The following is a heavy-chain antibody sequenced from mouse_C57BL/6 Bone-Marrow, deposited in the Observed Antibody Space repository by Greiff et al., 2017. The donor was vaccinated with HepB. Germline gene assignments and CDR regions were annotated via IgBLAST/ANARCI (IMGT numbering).Heavy chain of an antibody. CDR1: GYTFTEYT. CDR3: ARHAPIYYDYDDAMDY. J-gene: IGHJ4*01. V-gene: IGHV1-62-2*01. CDR2: FYPGSGSI. Sequence: VQLQQSGAELVKPGASVKLSCKASGYTFTEYTIHWVKQRSGQGLEWIGWFYPGSGSIKYNEKFKDKATLTADKSSSTVYMELSRLTSEDSAVSFCARHAPIYYDYDDAMDYWGQGTSVTVSS. D-gene: IGHD2-4*01.